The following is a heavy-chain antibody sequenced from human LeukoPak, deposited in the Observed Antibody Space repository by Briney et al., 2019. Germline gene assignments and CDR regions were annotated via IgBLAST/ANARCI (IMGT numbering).Heavy chain of an antibody. D-gene: IGHD2-2*01. CDR3: ARARGDIVVVPAAIWFDP. J-gene: IGHJ5*02. V-gene: IGHV1-2*02. Sequence: ASVKVSCTASGYTFTGYYMHWVRQAPGQGLEWMGWIKPNNGGTNYAQKFQGRVTMTRDTSISTAYMELSRLRSDDTAVYYCARARGDIVVVPAAIWFDPWGQGTLVTVSS. CDR2: IKPNNGGT. CDR1: GYTFTGYY.